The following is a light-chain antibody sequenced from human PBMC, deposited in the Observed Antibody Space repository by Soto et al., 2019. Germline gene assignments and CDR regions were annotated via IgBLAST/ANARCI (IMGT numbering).Light chain of an antibody. CDR2: LGS. CDR3: MQALHIAYT. CDR1: QSLLHSNGYNY. J-gene: IGKJ2*01. Sequence: DIVMTQSPLSLPVTPGEPASISCRSSQSLLHSNGYNYLDWYLQKPGQSPQLLIYLGSNRASGGPDRFRGSGSGTDFTLKISRVEAEDVGVYYCMQALHIAYTFGQGTKLEIK. V-gene: IGKV2-28*01.